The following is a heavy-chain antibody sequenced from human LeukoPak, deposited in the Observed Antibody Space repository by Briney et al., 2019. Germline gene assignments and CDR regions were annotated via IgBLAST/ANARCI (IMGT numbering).Heavy chain of an antibody. CDR1: GYTFTSYY. J-gene: IGHJ4*02. CDR3: ARAFQSLGGLSLPDY. CDR2: IHPSTGNP. Sequence: ASVKVSCKASGYTFTSYYMHWVRQAPGQGLEWMGWIHPSTGNPTYAQGFTGRFVFSLDTSVSTTYLQISSLKAEDTAVYFYARAFQSLGGLSLPDYWGQGTLVTVSS. V-gene: IGHV7-4-1*02. D-gene: IGHD3-16*02.